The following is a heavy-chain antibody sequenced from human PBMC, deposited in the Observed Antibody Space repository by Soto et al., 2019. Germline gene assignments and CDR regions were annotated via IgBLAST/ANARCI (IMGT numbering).Heavy chain of an antibody. D-gene: IGHD4-17*01. CDR1: GFTFSRYT. CDR2: TSYDGSTK. V-gene: IGHV3-30-3*01. CDR3: AKDGGFDYGFWYFEL. Sequence: QVQLVESGGGVVQPGRSLRLSGAASGFTFSRYTMHWVRQAPGKGLEWVAVTSYDGSTKYYADSVKGRFTISRDNSKNILYLQIDYLRAEDTAVYYCAKDGGFDYGFWYFELWGRGTLVTVSS. J-gene: IGHJ2*01.